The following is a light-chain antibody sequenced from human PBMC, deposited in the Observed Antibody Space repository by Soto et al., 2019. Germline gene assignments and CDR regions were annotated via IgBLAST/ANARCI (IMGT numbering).Light chain of an antibody. CDR1: NSNIGRNT. J-gene: IGLJ3*02. CDR3: AAWDVSLNGWL. V-gene: IGLV1-44*01. Sequence: QSVLTQPPSASGTPGQRVTISCSGSNSNIGRNTVNWYQQLPGTAPKLLFSKNQRPSGVPDRFSGSKSGTSASLAISGLQSEDEADYYCAAWDVSLNGWLFGGGTKLTVL. CDR2: KN.